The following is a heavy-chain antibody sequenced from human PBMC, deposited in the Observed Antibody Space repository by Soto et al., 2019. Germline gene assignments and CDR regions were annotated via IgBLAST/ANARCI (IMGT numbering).Heavy chain of an antibody. CDR2: ISSSGNT. CDR1: DGSISNFY. CDR3: AGAPMVLTRSYFDS. Sequence: PSATLSLTCTVSDGSISNFYWSWIRQPPGKGLEWIGYISSSGNTNYNPSLKSRVSISVDTSKNQFSLNLTSVTAADTAVYYCAGAPMVLTRSYFDSGGQEPPVTVSS. J-gene: IGHJ4*02. V-gene: IGHV4-59*01. D-gene: IGHD3-22*01.